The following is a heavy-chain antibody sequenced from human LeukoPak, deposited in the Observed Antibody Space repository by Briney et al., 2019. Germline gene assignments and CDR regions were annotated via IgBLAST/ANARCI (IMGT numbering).Heavy chain of an antibody. CDR1: GFTFTTYG. CDR3: AKRGHYSINWYHYFDY. Sequence: GGSLRLSCAASGFTFTTYGLHWVRQAPGKGLEWVAAIASNGGSEYYTDSVKGRFTISRDNSKNTLFLQMNSLRPDDTAVYYCAKRGHYSINWYHYFDYWGQGTLVTVSS. CDR2: IASNGGSE. J-gene: IGHJ4*02. D-gene: IGHD6-13*01. V-gene: IGHV3-30*18.